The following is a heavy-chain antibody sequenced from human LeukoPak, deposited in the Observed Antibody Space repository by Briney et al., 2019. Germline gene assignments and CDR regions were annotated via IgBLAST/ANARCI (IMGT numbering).Heavy chain of an antibody. J-gene: IGHJ4*02. CDR1: GSTFSSYA. CDR3: ARDKDLDY. V-gene: IGHV3-30*04. Sequence: GGSLRLSCAASGSTFSSYAMHWVRQAPGKGLEWVAVISYDGSNKYYADSVKGRFTISRDNSKNTLYLQMNSLRAEDTAVYYCARDKDLDYWGQGTLVTVSS. CDR2: ISYDGSNK.